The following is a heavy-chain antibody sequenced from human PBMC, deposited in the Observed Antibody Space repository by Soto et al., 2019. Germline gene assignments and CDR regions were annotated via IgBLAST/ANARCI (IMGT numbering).Heavy chain of an antibody. V-gene: IGHV4-59*01. D-gene: IGHD4-4*01. Sequence: LSLTCTVSGGSISSYYWNWIRQPPGKGLEWIGYIHYSGSTNYNPSLKSRVTISIDTSKNQFSLKLSSVTAADTAVYYCAREITYSNYFDYWGQGTLVTVSS. CDR2: IHYSGST. J-gene: IGHJ4*02. CDR1: GGSISSYY. CDR3: AREITYSNYFDY.